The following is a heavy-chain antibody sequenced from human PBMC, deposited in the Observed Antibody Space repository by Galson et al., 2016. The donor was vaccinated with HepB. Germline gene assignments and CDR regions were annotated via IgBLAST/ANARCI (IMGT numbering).Heavy chain of an antibody. D-gene: IGHD1/OR15-1a*01. CDR1: GFTFSNYA. CDR2: ILGDGDTI. V-gene: IGHV3-23*01. Sequence: SLRLSCAASGFTFSNYAMTWVRQAPGKGLEWVSGILGDGDTIYYADSVKGRFTISRDNSKNALFLQMYGLRAEDTAVYHCAKAEKWEHDFWGQGTLVTVSS. J-gene: IGHJ4*02. CDR3: AKAEKWEHDF.